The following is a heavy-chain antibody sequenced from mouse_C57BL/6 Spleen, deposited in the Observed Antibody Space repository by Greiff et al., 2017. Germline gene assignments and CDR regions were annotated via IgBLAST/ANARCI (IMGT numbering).Heavy chain of an antibody. Sequence: EVQLQQSGPELVKPGASVKISCKASGYSFTGYYMNWVKQSPETSLEWIGEINPSTGGTTYNQKFKAKATLTVDKSSSTAYMQLKSLTSEDSAVYYCARRGYYGSPPFDYWGQGTTLTVSS. CDR2: INPSTGGT. J-gene: IGHJ2*01. CDR1: GYSFTGYY. V-gene: IGHV1-42*01. CDR3: ARRGYYGSPPFDY. D-gene: IGHD1-1*01.